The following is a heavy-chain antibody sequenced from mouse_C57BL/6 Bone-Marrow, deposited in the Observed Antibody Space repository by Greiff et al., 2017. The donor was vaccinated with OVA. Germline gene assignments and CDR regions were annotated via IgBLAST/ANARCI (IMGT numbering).Heavy chain of an antibody. CDR1: GYSFTDYN. V-gene: IGHV1-39*01. CDR2: INPNYGTT. Sequence: SGPELVKPGASVKISCTASGYSFTDYNMNWVKQSNGKSLEWIGVINPNYGTTSYNQKFKGKATLTVDQSSSTADMQLNSLTAEDAAVYYCASGAWFAYWGQGTLVTVSA. J-gene: IGHJ3*01. CDR3: ASGAWFAY.